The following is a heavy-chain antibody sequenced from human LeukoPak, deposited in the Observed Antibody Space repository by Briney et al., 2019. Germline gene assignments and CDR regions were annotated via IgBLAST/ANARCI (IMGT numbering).Heavy chain of an antibody. D-gene: IGHD6-6*01. V-gene: IGHV3-7*01. Sequence: PGGSLRLSRAASGFTFSSYWMSWVRQAPGKGLEWVANIKQDGSEKYYVDSVKGRFTISRDNAKNSLYLQMNSLRAEDTAVYYCARGITNYSSSSSWFDPWGQGTLVTVSS. CDR1: GFTFSSYW. J-gene: IGHJ5*02. CDR2: IKQDGSEK. CDR3: ARGITNYSSSSSWFDP.